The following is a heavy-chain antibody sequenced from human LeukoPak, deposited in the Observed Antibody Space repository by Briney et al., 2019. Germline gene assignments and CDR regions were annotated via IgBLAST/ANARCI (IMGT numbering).Heavy chain of an antibody. V-gene: IGHV4-59*01. CDR2: IYYSGST. CDR1: GGSISSYY. D-gene: IGHD6-13*01. CDR3: ARDSLIAAAGIKGYYYYGMDV. J-gene: IGHJ6*02. Sequence: SETLSLTCTVSGGSISSYYWSWIRQPPGKGLEWIGYIYYSGSTNYNPSLKSRVTISVDTSKNQFSLKLSSVTAADTAVYYCARDSLIAAAGIKGYYYYGMDVWGQGTTVTVSS.